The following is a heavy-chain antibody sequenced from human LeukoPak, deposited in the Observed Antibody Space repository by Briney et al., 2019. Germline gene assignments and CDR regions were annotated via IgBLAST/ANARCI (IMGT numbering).Heavy chain of an antibody. CDR3: ARVLGAYCSGGSCYSSWYFDL. J-gene: IGHJ2*01. Sequence: PSETLSLTCTVPGGSISSSYWSWIRQPPGKGPEWIGYIYYSGSTNYNPSLRSRVTISVDTSKNQFSLKLSSVTAADTAVYYRARVLGAYCSGGSCYSSWYFDLWGRGTLVTVSS. D-gene: IGHD2-15*01. CDR2: IYYSGST. V-gene: IGHV4-59*01. CDR1: GGSISSSY.